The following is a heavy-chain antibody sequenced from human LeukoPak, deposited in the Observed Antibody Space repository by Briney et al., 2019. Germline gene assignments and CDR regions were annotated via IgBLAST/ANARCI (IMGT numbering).Heavy chain of an antibody. J-gene: IGHJ6*02. V-gene: IGHV1-8*01. D-gene: IGHD2-2*01. Sequence: ASVKVSCKASGFTFTSHDYNWVRQATGQGLEWMGWMNPNSGNTGYAQKFQGRVTITADESTSTAYMELSSLRSEDTAVYYCASGYCSSTSCYGVYYYGMDVWGQGTTVTVSS. CDR1: GFTFTSHD. CDR3: ASGYCSSTSCYGVYYYGMDV. CDR2: MNPNSGNT.